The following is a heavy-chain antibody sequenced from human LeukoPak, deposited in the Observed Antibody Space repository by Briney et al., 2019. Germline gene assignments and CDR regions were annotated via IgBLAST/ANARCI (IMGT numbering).Heavy chain of an antibody. Sequence: PGGSLRLSCAASGLSFSDNYMGWLRHPPGKGLEWLSYINSDGSMTKYTASVQGRFTISRDNAKRSLFLQMNNLRANDTARYYCAKGSHGWTFDVWGQGSQVTVSS. CDR3: AKGSHGWTFDV. CDR2: INSDGSMT. CDR1: GLSFSDNY. D-gene: IGHD2-2*03. V-gene: IGHV3-11*01. J-gene: IGHJ4*02.